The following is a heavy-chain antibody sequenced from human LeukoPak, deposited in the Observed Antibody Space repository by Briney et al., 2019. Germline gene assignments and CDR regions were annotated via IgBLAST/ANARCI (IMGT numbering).Heavy chain of an antibody. J-gene: IGHJ6*03. Sequence: SETLSLTCTVSGGSISSSSYYWGWIRQPPGQGLEWIGSIYYSGSTYYNPSLKSRVTISVDTSKNQFSLKLSSVTAADTAVYYCARDRSSSSGYYYYMDVWGKGTTVTVSS. CDR2: IYYSGST. D-gene: IGHD6-6*01. V-gene: IGHV4-39*07. CDR1: GGSISSSSYY. CDR3: ARDRSSSSGYYYYMDV.